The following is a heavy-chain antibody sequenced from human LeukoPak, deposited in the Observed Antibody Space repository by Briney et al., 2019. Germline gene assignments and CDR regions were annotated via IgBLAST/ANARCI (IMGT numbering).Heavy chain of an antibody. CDR3: AKDKDKYCGGDCQGFDK. Sequence: GGSLRLSCAAPVFTFCIYGVHWVRQAPGKGLERVAFICYVSTVKFYADSVNGRFTISRDSSKITLFLQMNSLRHEYMAFYYCAKDKDKYCGGDCQGFDKWGQGTLVTVSS. CDR2: ICYVSTVK. CDR1: VFTFCIYG. J-gene: IGHJ4*02. D-gene: IGHD2-21*02. V-gene: IGHV3-30*02.